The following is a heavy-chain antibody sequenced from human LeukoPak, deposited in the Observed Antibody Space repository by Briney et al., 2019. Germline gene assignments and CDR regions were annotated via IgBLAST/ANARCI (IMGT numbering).Heavy chain of an antibody. Sequence: GGSLRLSCAASGFTFSSYAMSWVRQAPGKGLEWVSTISDSGSGGNTYYADSVKGRFTISRDNSKNTLYLQMISLRAEDTAVYYCAKQLRVYYYMDVWGKGTTVTVSS. CDR2: ISDSGSGGNT. J-gene: IGHJ6*03. V-gene: IGHV3-23*01. CDR1: GFTFSSYA. D-gene: IGHD4-23*01. CDR3: AKQLRVYYYMDV.